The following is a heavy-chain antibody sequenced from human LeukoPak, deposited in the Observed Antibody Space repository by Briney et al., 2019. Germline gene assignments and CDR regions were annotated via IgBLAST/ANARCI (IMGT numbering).Heavy chain of an antibody. J-gene: IGHJ5*02. CDR2: MNPNSGHT. CDR1: GYTFTSYD. Sequence: GASVKVSCKASGYTFTSYDINWVRQATGQGLEWMGWMNPNSGHTGYAQKFQGRVTMTRDTSISTAYMELSRLRSDDTAVYYCASTISVAGTPDWFDPWGQGTLVTVSS. CDR3: ASTISVAGTPDWFDP. D-gene: IGHD6-19*01. V-gene: IGHV1-8*01.